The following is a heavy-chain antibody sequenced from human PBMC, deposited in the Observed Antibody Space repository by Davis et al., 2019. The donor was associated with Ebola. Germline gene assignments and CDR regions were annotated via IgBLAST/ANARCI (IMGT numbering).Heavy chain of an antibody. CDR2: ISSSGSTI. CDR1: GFTFDNFW. D-gene: IGHD3-10*01. Sequence: GESLKISCAASGFTFDNFWMSWIRQAPGKGLEWVSYISSSGSTIYYADSVKGRFTISRDNAKNSLYLQMNSLRPEDTALYYCAKDIDHNYYGSGSFYWGQGTLVTVSS. J-gene: IGHJ4*02. V-gene: IGHV3-11*01. CDR3: AKDIDHNYYGSGSFY.